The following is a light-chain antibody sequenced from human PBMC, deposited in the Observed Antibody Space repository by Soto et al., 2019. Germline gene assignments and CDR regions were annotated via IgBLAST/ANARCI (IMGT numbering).Light chain of an antibody. CDR1: QSINGW. CDR2: KAS. CDR3: KQYSHWR. V-gene: IGKV1-5*03. Sequence: DIQLTQSPSTLSASVGDRVTITCRTSQSINGWLAWYQQKPGQAPNLLIYKASTLESGVPSRFSGSGSGAEFTLTVSSLQPDDFATYYCKQYSHWRFGQGTKVDIK. J-gene: IGKJ1*01.